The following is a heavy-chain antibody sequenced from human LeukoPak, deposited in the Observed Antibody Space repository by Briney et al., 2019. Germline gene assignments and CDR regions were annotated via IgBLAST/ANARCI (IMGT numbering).Heavy chain of an antibody. V-gene: IGHV1-69*06. D-gene: IGHD5-18*01. CDR2: IIPIFGTA. CDR1: GGTFSSYA. Sequence: GASVKVSCKASGGTFSSYAISWVRQAPGQGLEWMGGIIPIFGTANYAQKFQGRVTITADKSTSTAYMELSSLRSEDTAVYYCARRAYNYGSRHFDYWGQGTLVTVSS. CDR3: ARRAYNYGSRHFDY. J-gene: IGHJ4*02.